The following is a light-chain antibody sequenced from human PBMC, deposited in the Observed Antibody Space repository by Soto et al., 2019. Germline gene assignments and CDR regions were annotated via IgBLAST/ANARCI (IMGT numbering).Light chain of an antibody. CDR1: TSDVGAYNY. CDR2: QVS. CDR3: SSFTTITTWV. J-gene: IGLJ3*02. V-gene: IGLV2-14*01. Sequence: QSALTQPASVSGSPGQSITISCTGTTSDVGAYNYVSWYQQHPGRAPKLLIYQVSYRPSGVSNRFSGSKSGNTAYLTISGLQAEDEADYYCSSFTTITTWVFGGGTNSPS.